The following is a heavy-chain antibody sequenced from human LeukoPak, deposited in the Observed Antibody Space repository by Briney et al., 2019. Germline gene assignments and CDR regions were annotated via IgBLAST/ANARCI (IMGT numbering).Heavy chain of an antibody. CDR3: VGGAPNWGFDY. CDR1: GYTFTSYY. J-gene: IGHJ4*02. CDR2: INPSGGST. Sequence: ASVKVSCKASGYTFTSYYMHWVRQAPGQGLEWMGIINPSGGSTSYAQKFQGRVTMTRDTSTSTAYMELTSLRSEDTAVYYCVGGAPNWGFDYWGQGTLVIVSS. D-gene: IGHD7-27*01. V-gene: IGHV1-46*01.